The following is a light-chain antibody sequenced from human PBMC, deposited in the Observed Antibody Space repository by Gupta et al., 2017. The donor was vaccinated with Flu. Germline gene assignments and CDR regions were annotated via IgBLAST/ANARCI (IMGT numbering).Light chain of an antibody. CDR1: QSLLQSDGHDY. V-gene: IGKV2-28*01. J-gene: IGKJ2*01. CDR2: LGS. CDR3: MQLLQTPYT. Sequence: DIVMTQSPLSLPVTPGEPASISCRSTQSLLQSDGHDYLAWFLQKPGQSPRLLIYLGSSRSSGVPDRFSGSGSGTDFTLKLSIVDAEDVVVYYCMQLLQTPYTFGQGTKLDIK.